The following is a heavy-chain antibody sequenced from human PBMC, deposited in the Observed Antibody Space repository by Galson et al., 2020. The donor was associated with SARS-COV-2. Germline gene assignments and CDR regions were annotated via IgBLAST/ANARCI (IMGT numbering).Heavy chain of an antibody. CDR3: ARFFYDSGSSGGDY. Sequence: GESLKISCAASGFTFSAYGMHWVRQAPGKGLEWVAVVSNDGNNKYYADSVKGRFTISRDDPKNTLYLQMNSLRVDDTAVYYCARFFYDSGSSGGDYWGQGTLVTVSS. J-gene: IGHJ4*02. D-gene: IGHD3-10*01. V-gene: IGHV3-30*03. CDR1: GFTFSAYG. CDR2: VSNDGNNK.